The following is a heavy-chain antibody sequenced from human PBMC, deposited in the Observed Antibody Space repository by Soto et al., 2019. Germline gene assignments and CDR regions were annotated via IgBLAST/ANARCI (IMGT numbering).Heavy chain of an antibody. CDR3: ARSLDY. CDR1: GYTFTSFD. CDR2: MNPNSGNT. V-gene: IGHV1-8*01. J-gene: IGHJ4*02. Sequence: QVQLVQSGAEVKKPGASVKVSCKASGYTFTSFDINWVRQAPGQGLQWVGGMNPNSGNTAYAQKFQGRVTMTRNTSISTAYRELSSPISEDTAVYYCARSLDYWGQGTLVTVPS.